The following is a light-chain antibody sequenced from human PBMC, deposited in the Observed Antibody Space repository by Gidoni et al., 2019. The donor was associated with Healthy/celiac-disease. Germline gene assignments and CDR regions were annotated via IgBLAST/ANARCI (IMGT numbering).Light chain of an antibody. CDR2: AAS. Sequence: DIQVTQSPSSLSASVGDRVTITRRASQSISSYLNWYQQKPGKAPKLLIYAASSLESGVPSRFSGSGSGTDFTLTISSLEPEDFATYYCQQSCSTPWTFGQGTKVEIK. CDR1: QSISSY. J-gene: IGKJ1*01. CDR3: QQSCSTPWT. V-gene: IGKV1-39*01.